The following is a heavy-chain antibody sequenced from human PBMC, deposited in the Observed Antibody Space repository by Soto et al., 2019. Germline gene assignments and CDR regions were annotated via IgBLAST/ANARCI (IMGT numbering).Heavy chain of an antibody. Sequence: GASVKVSCKASGYTFTSYDINWVRQATGKGLEWMGWMNPNSGNTGYAQKFQGRVTMTRNTSISTAYMELSSLRSEDTAVYYCARGLWYDFWSGYPLTYLDVWGKGTTVTVSS. CDR1: GYTFTSYD. J-gene: IGHJ6*03. V-gene: IGHV1-8*01. D-gene: IGHD3-3*01. CDR2: MNPNSGNT. CDR3: ARGLWYDFWSGYPLTYLDV.